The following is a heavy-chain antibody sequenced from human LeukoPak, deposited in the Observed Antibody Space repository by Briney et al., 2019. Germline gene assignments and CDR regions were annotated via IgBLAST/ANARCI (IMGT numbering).Heavy chain of an antibody. V-gene: IGHV4-34*01. D-gene: IGHD2-21*01. CDR2: ISHSGST. J-gene: IGHJ3*02. CDR1: GGSFSTYY. Sequence: PSETLSLTCAVYGGSFSTYYWSWIRQPPGKGLEWIGEISHSGSTNYNPSLKSRVTISVDTSKNQFSLKLSSVTAADTAVYYCARGVAGNDGSDIWGQGTMVTVSS. CDR3: ARGVAGNDGSDI.